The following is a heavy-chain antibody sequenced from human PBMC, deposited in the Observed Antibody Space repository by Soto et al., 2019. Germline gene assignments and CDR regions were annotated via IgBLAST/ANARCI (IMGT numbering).Heavy chain of an antibody. V-gene: IGHV4-34*01. Sequence: QVQLQQWGAGLLKPSETLSLTCAVYGGSFSGYYWSWIRQPPGKGLEWIGEINHSGSTNYNPSLKSRESISVDTSKNQFSLKLSYVTAADTAVYYCARGAKYCSSTSCYRFYAFDIWGQGTMVTVSS. CDR2: INHSGST. CDR1: GGSFSGYY. CDR3: ARGAKYCSSTSCYRFYAFDI. D-gene: IGHD2-2*01. J-gene: IGHJ3*02.